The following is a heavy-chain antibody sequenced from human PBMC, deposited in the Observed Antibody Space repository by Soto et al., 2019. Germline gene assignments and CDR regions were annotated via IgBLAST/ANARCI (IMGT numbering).Heavy chain of an antibody. CDR3: AREYGVSGTGRTGFDI. D-gene: IGHD1-20*01. Sequence: ASVKVSCKASGYTFTTYYSNWVRQANGKGLEWIGWIYPNNGNTGYAQKFQGRVTMTTNTSISTAYMELSGLTSDDTAMYYCAREYGVSGTGRTGFDIWGQGTLVTVSS. V-gene: IGHV1-8*01. CDR2: IYPNNGNT. CDR1: GYTFTTYY. J-gene: IGHJ4*02.